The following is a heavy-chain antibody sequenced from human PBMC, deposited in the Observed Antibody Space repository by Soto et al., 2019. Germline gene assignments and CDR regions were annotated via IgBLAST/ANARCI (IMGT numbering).Heavy chain of an antibody. CDR2: MTSNGDRA. V-gene: IGHV3-64*01. CDR1: GFTFTSHA. CDR3: ARERGEYTSGWYDY. J-gene: IGHJ4*02. Sequence: EVQLVESGGGLVQPGGSLRLSCAASGFTFTSHAIHWVRQAPGKGLEYVSSMTSNGDRADYANSVKGRFTVSRDECKNTLYLQMDSLRTEDMAVYYCARERGEYTSGWYDYWGQGTLVTVSS. D-gene: IGHD6-19*01.